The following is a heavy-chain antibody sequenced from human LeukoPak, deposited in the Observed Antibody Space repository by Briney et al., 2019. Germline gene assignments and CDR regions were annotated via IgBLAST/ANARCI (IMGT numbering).Heavy chain of an antibody. CDR1: GYTFTSYY. Sequence: ASVKVSCTASGYTFTSYYMHWVRQAPGQGLEYMGIINPSGGSTSYAQKFQGRVTMTRDTSTSTVYMELSSLRSEDTAVYYCATCSSTSCSDDAFDIRGQGTMVTVSS. CDR3: ATCSSTSCSDDAFDI. J-gene: IGHJ3*02. V-gene: IGHV1-46*01. CDR2: INPSGGST. D-gene: IGHD2-2*01.